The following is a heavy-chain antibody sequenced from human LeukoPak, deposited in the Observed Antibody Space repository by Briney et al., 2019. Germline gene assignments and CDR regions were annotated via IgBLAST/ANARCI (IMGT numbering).Heavy chain of an antibody. Sequence: PGESLKISCKGSGYSFSSYWIGWVRQMPGKGLEWLGIIYPGDSDTRYGPSFQGQVTISADKSISTAYLQWSSLKASDTAMYYCARQKGRTAGALDIWGQGTMVTVSS. CDR3: ARQKGRTAGALDI. J-gene: IGHJ3*02. CDR2: IYPGDSDT. D-gene: IGHD2-8*02. CDR1: GYSFSSYW. V-gene: IGHV5-51*01.